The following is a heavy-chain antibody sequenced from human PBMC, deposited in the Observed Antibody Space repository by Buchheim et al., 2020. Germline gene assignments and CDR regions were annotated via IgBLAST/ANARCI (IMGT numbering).Heavy chain of an antibody. CDR1: GFTFSSYA. D-gene: IGHD2-2*02. J-gene: IGHJ6*02. V-gene: IGHV3-23*01. CDR3: ATYCSSTSCYSQLWGYYGMDV. Sequence: EVQLLESGGGLVQPGGSLRLSCAASGFTFSSYAMSWVRQAPGKGLEWVSAISGSGGSTYYADSVKGRFTISRDNSKNTLYLQMNSLRAEDTAVYYCATYCSSTSCYSQLWGYYGMDVWGQGTT. CDR2: ISGSGGST.